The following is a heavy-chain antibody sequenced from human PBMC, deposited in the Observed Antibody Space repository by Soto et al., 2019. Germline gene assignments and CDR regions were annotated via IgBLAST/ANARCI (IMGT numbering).Heavy chain of an antibody. CDR2: IIPIFGTA. V-gene: IGHV1-69*01. D-gene: IGHD3-9*01. CDR3: ARSIPELRYFDWLSRFDP. CDR1: GGTFSSYD. Sequence: QVQLVQSGAEVKKPGSSVKVSCKASGGTFSSYDISWVRQAPVQGLEWMGGIIPIFGTANYAQKFQGRVTITADESTSTAYMELSSLRSEDTAVYYCARSIPELRYFDWLSRFDPWGQGTLVTVSS. J-gene: IGHJ5*02.